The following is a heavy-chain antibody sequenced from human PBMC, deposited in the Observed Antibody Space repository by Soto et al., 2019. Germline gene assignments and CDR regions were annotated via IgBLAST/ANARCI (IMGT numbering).Heavy chain of an antibody. Sequence: GGSLRLSCAASGFTFNNYFMHWVRQAPGKGLEWVVVISFDGGNTHYADSVKGRFTISRDNAKNSLYLQMNSLRSADTAVYYCARGGHIAVVTDSFDSWGQGTLVTVSS. V-gene: IGHV3-30*03. CDR1: GFTFNNYF. CDR2: ISFDGGNT. CDR3: ARGGHIAVVTDSFDS. D-gene: IGHD2-21*02. J-gene: IGHJ4*02.